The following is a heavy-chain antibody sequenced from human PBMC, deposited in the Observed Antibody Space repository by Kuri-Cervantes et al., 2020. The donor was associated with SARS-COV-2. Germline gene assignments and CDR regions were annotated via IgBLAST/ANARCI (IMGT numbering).Heavy chain of an antibody. CDR1: GGTFSSYA. V-gene: IGHV1-69*13. D-gene: IGHD7-27*01. CDR2: FAPIFGKT. Sequence: SVKVSCKASGGTFSSYAISWVRQAPGQGLEWMGGFAPIFGKTDYAQKFQGRVTMTADESTNTAYMELSSLRFEDTAVYYCATRVAGDPDYYYYYMDVWGTGTTVTVSS. CDR3: ATRVAGDPDYYYYYMDV. J-gene: IGHJ6*03.